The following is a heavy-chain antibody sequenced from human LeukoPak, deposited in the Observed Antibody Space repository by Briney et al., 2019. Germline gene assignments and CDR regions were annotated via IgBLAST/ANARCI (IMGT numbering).Heavy chain of an antibody. CDR1: GYTFTGYY. CDR3: ARDPQVYGSGSYYNPYYYYGMDV. CDR2: INPNSGGT. V-gene: IGHV1-2*02. Sequence: ASVKVSCKASGYTFTGYYMHWVRQAPGQGLEWMGWINPNSGGTNYAQKFQGRVTMTRDTSISTAYVELSRLRSDDTAVYYCARDPQVYGSGSYYNPYYYYGMDVWGQGTTVTVSS. J-gene: IGHJ6*02. D-gene: IGHD3-10*01.